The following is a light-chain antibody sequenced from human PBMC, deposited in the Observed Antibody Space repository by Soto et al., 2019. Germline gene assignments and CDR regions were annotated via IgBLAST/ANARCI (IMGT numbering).Light chain of an antibody. CDR1: QSISSY. CDR2: AAS. V-gene: IGKV1-39*01. CDR3: QHYSGNSART. J-gene: IGKJ1*01. Sequence: DIQMTQSPSSLSASVGDRVTITCRASQSISSYLNWYQQKPGKAPKLLIYAASSLQSGVPSRFSGSGSGTDFTLTISDLQPDDFATYYCQHYSGNSARTFGQGTKVDIK.